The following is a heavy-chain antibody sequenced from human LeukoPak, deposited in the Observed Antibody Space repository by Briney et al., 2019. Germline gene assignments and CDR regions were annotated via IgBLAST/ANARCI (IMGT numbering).Heavy chain of an antibody. CDR1: GGSISSGGYY. CDR2: IYYSGST. CDR3: ARDTHDYGSGSYWFDP. J-gene: IGHJ5*02. Sequence: SQTLSLTCTVSGGSISSGGYYWSWLRQHPGKGLEWIGYIYYSGSTYYNPSLKSRVTISVDTSKNQFSLKLSSVTAADTAVYYCARDTHDYGSGSYWFDPWGQGTLVTVSS. D-gene: IGHD3-10*01. V-gene: IGHV4-31*03.